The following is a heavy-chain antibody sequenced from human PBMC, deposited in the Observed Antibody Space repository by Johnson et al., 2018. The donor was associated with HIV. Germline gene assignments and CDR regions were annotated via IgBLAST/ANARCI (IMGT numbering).Heavy chain of an antibody. J-gene: IGHJ3*02. CDR3: ARGGESDALDI. CDR2: LYSGGST. V-gene: IGHV3-53*01. CDR1: GFTVSSNY. D-gene: IGHD3-16*01. Sequence: EVQLVESGGGLIQPGGSLRLSCAASGFTVSSNYMTWVRQAPGKWLEWVSLLYSGGSTYYADSVKGRFTIYRDNSKNTLYRQMNSLSAEDTAVDYCARGGESDALDIWGQWTMVTVSS.